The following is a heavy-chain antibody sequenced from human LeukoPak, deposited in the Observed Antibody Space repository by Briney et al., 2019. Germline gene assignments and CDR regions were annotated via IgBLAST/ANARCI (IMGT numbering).Heavy chain of an antibody. CDR1: GFTFSSYS. D-gene: IGHD6-19*01. J-gene: IGHJ4*02. V-gene: IGHV3-48*04. Sequence: GGSLRLSCAASGFTFSSYSMNWVRQAPGKGLEWVSYISSSSSTIYYADSVKGRFTISRDNAKNSLYLQMNSLRAEDTAVYYCAREAVAQASFGGQGTLVTVSS. CDR2: ISSSSSTI. CDR3: AREAVAQASF.